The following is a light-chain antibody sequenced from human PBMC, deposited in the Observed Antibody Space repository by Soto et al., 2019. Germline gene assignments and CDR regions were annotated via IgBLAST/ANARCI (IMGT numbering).Light chain of an antibody. Sequence: EIVMTQSPATLSVSPGERATLSCRASQSVSSNLAWYQQKPGQAPRLLIYGASTRATGIPARFSGSGSGTEFTLPISRLQAEEFAVYYCQPYNNWPLTFGGGTKVEIK. CDR2: GAS. CDR1: QSVSSN. CDR3: QPYNNWPLT. J-gene: IGKJ4*01. V-gene: IGKV3-15*01.